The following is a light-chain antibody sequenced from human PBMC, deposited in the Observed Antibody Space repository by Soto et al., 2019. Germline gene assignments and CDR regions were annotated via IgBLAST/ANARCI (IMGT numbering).Light chain of an antibody. CDR3: QQYNTWTWT. V-gene: IGKV3-15*01. CDR1: QSVGTN. J-gene: IGKJ1*01. Sequence: EIVMTQSPATLSMSPGERATLSCRASQSVGTNVAWFQQKPGQPPRLLMYGASTWATGIPVRFSGSGSGTDFTLTISSLQSEDFAIYYCQQYNTWTWTCGQGTKVEVK. CDR2: GAS.